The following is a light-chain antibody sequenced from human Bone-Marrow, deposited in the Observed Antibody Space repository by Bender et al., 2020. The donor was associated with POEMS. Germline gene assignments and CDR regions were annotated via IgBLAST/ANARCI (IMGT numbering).Light chain of an antibody. CDR1: SSNIGSNP. CDR2: GNN. CDR3: AGWDDSLNGVV. V-gene: IGLV1-44*01. J-gene: IGLJ2*01. Sequence: QSELTQPPSASGTPGQRVIISCSGSSSNIGSNPVNWYQHLPGTAPRLLIYGNNERPSGVPDRFSGSNSGTSASLAISGLQSGDEADYYCAGWDDSLNGVVFGGGTKLTVL.